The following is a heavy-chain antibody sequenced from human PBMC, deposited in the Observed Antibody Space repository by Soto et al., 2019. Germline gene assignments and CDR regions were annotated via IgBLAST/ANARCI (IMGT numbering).Heavy chain of an antibody. V-gene: IGHV1-69*06. Sequence: SVKVSCKASGGTFSSYAISWVRQAPGQGLEWMGGIIPIFGTANYAQKFQGRVTITADKSTSTAYMELSSLRSEDTAVYYCARDYHYYDSSGSPRWGQGTLVTVSS. CDR2: IIPIFGTA. CDR1: GGTFSSYA. J-gene: IGHJ4*02. CDR3: ARDYHYYDSSGSPR. D-gene: IGHD3-22*01.